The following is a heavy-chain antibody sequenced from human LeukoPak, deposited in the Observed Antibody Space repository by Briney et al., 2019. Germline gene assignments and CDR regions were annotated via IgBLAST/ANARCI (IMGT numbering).Heavy chain of an antibody. D-gene: IGHD3-22*01. CDR3: ARDKKAGYYYDSSGYLNDY. Sequence: ASVKVSCKASGYTFTSYGISWVRPAPGQGLEWMGWISAYNGNTNYAQKLQGRVTMTTDTSTSTAYMELRSLRSDDTAVYYCARDKKAGYYYDSSGYLNDYWGQGTLVTVSS. CDR2: ISAYNGNT. J-gene: IGHJ4*02. CDR1: GYTFTSYG. V-gene: IGHV1-18*01.